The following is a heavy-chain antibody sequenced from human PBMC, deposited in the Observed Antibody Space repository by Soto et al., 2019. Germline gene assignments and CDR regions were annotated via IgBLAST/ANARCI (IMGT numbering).Heavy chain of an antibody. CDR3: ARGRTIFGVVITRRYYYYGMDV. CDR1: GYTFTSYD. Sequence: ASVKVSFKASGYTFTSYDINWVRQATGQGLEWMGWMNPNSGNTGYAQKFQGRVTMTRNTSISTAYMELSSLRSEDTAVYYCARGRTIFGVVITRRYYYYGMDVWGQGTTVTVSS. CDR2: MNPNSGNT. D-gene: IGHD3-3*01. J-gene: IGHJ6*02. V-gene: IGHV1-8*01.